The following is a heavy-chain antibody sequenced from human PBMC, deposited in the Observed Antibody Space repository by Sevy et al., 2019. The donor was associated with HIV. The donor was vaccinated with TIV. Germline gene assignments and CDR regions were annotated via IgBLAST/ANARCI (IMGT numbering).Heavy chain of an antibody. J-gene: IGHJ4*02. CDR2: ISYNGRNQ. CDR1: GFSLSDHA. D-gene: IGHD2-15*01. Sequence: GESLKISCAASGFSLSDHAVSWVRQTPGKGLEWLVVISYNGRNQYYADSVKGRFTISKDDSKNTLYLQLNSLRAEDTAVYYCARFVGYCSGGRCSIIDFWGQGTLVTVSS. CDR3: ARFVGYCSGGRCSIIDF. V-gene: IGHV3-30*04.